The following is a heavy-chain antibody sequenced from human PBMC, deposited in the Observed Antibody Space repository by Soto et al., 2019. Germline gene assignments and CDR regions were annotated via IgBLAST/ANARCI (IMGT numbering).Heavy chain of an antibody. J-gene: IGHJ4*02. CDR1: GFDFRSYG. V-gene: IGHV3-30*03. CDR3: VRDSGWPILNFDS. D-gene: IGHD3-10*01. Sequence: QVQLVESGGGVVQRGRSLRLACAASGFDFRSYGIHWVRQAPGRGLEWVAAASYDGSETYYADSAKGRFTVSKEISKNTVFLQMNALRHEDTALYFCVRDSGWPILNFDSWGQGTLVTVSS. CDR2: ASYDGSET.